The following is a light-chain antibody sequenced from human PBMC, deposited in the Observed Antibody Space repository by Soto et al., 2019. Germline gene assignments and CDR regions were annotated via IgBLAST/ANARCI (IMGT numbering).Light chain of an antibody. Sequence: DIQLTQSPSTLSASVGERVTITCRASQTVNTWLAWYQHKPGKAPKLLIYDASVLETGVPSRFSGFSYGTEFTLTISSLQPDDFATYFCQQYNSYSPEGLTFGGGTKVEI. CDR2: DAS. CDR1: QTVNTW. V-gene: IGKV1-5*01. J-gene: IGKJ4*01. CDR3: QQYNSYSPEGLT.